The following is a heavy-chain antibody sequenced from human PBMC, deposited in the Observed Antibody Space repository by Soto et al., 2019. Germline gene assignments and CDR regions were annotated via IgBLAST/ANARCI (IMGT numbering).Heavy chain of an antibody. CDR3: AYYDSSEGYFDY. V-gene: IGHV4-39*01. CDR1: GGSISSSSYY. Sequence: SETLSLTCTVSGGSISSSSYYLGWIRQPPGKGLEWIGSIYYSGSTYYNPSLKSRVTISVDTSKNQFSLKLSSVTAADTAVYYCAYYDSSEGYFDYWGQGTLVTVSS. D-gene: IGHD3-22*01. J-gene: IGHJ4*02. CDR2: IYYSGST.